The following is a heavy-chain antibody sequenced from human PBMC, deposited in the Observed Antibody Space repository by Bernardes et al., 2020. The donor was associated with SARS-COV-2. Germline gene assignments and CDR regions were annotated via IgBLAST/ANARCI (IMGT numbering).Heavy chain of an antibody. J-gene: IGHJ4*02. CDR1: GFTFTKYD. CDR3: AKDDDRPLFGAPGFDS. D-gene: IGHD3-3*01. CDR2: ISGSGNTT. Sequence: GYLRRSFAASGFTFTKYDMSWVRPAPGKGLEWVSGISGSGNTTYYADSVKGRFTISRDNSKNTLFLQMDSLRAEDTAVYYCAKDDDRPLFGAPGFDSWGQGTLVTVSS. V-gene: IGHV3-23*01.